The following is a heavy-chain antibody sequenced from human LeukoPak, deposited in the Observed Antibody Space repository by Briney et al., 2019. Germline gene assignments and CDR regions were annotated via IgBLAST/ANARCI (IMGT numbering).Heavy chain of an antibody. J-gene: IGHJ6*02. Sequence: SETLSLTCTVSGGSISSGGYYWSWIRQHPGKGLEWIGYIYYSGSTYYNPSLKSRVTISVDTSRNQFSLKLSSVTAADTAVYYCARDASLDCSSTSCYLPYGMDVWGQGTMLTVSS. V-gene: IGHV4-31*03. CDR1: GGSISSGGYY. CDR2: IYYSGST. CDR3: ARDASLDCSSTSCYLPYGMDV. D-gene: IGHD2-2*01.